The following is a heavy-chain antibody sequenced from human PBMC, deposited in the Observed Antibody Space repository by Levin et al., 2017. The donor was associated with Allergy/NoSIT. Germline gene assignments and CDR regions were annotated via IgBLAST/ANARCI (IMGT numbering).Heavy chain of an antibody. Sequence: LSLTCVASGFTFSSYWMHWLRQVPGKGPVWVSRIHGGGSATSYADSVNGRFTISRDNAKNTLYLRMNNLRVKDTAVYYCAIDPMISGDYWGQGTPVIVSS. CDR1: GFTFSSYW. CDR3: AIDPMISGDY. J-gene: IGHJ4*02. D-gene: IGHD3-10*01. V-gene: IGHV3-74*01. CDR2: IHGGGSAT.